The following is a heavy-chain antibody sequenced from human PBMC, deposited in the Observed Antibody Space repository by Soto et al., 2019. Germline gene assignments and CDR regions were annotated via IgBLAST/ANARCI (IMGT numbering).Heavy chain of an antibody. D-gene: IGHD3-3*01. J-gene: IGHJ5*02. CDR3: AHRDVRSGNHNTFGGFDP. V-gene: IGHV2-5*02. Sequence: QITLKESGPTLVKPTQTLTLTCTFSGVSLTTNGVGVGWIRQPPGKALEWLALIYWDDDKRSSPSLQSRLTITKDTSKNRVVLTMTNMDPVDPATYYCAHRDVRSGNHNTFGGFDPCGKGTLVTVSS. CDR1: GVSLTTNGVG. CDR2: IYWDDDK.